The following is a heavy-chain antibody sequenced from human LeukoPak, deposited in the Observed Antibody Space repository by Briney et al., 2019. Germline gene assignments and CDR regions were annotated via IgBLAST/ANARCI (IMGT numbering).Heavy chain of an antibody. CDR3: ARVLGCLGELYPFDY. D-gene: IGHD3-16*01. Sequence: SETLSLTCTVSGGSISSGGYYWSWIRQHPGKGLEWIGYIYYSGSTYYNPSLKSRVTISVDTSKNQFSLKLSSVTAADTAVYYCARVLGCLGELYPFDYWGQGTLVTVSS. V-gene: IGHV4-31*03. CDR2: IYYSGST. J-gene: IGHJ4*02. CDR1: GGSISSGGYY.